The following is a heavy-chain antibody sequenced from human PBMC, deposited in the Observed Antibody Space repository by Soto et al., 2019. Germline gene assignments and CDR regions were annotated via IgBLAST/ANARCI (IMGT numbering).Heavy chain of an antibody. CDR2: IIPIFGTA. CDR3: ARAESLDGTFDY. V-gene: IGHV1-69*06. D-gene: IGHD1-1*01. CDR1: GGTFSSYA. Sequence: SVKVPCKASGGTFSSYAISWVRQAPGQGLEWMGGIIPIFGTANYAQKFQGRVTITADKSTSTAYVELSSLRSEDTAVYYCARAESLDGTFDYWGQGTLVTVSS. J-gene: IGHJ4*02.